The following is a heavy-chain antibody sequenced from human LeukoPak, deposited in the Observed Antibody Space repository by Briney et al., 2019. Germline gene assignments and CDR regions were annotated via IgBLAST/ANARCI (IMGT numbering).Heavy chain of an antibody. J-gene: IGHJ4*02. V-gene: IGHV1-18*01. Sequence: ASVQVSCKASGYTFNSYASTWVRQARGQGLEWMGWVSAYSGATTYAQEFQHRVTMTTDTSTNTAYMELRGLRSDDTAVYYCARGRTMPFDNWGQGTLVTVSS. D-gene: IGHD2-2*01. CDR2: VSAYSGAT. CDR1: GYTFNSYA. CDR3: ARGRTMPFDN.